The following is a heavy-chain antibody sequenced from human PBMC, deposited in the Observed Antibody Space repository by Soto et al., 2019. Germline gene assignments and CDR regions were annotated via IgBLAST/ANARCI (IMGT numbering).Heavy chain of an antibody. Sequence: KPSETLSLTCTVSGGSISSSSYYWGWIRQPPGKGLEWIGSIYYSGSTYYNPSLKSRVTISVDTSKNQFSLKLSSVTAADTAVYYCARHLPIYVGDYYYYYGLDVWGQGTTVTVSS. CDR2: IYYSGST. D-gene: IGHD3-16*01. CDR1: GGSISSSSYY. CDR3: ARHLPIYVGDYYYYYGLDV. V-gene: IGHV4-39*01. J-gene: IGHJ6*02.